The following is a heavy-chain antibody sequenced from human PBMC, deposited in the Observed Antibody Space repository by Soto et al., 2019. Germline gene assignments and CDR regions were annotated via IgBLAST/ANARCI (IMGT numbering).Heavy chain of an antibody. J-gene: IGHJ5*02. Sequence: QVHLVQSGAEVKKPGSSVKVSCKASGGTFSSYAISWVRQAPGQGLEWMGGIIPIFGTANYAQKFQGRVTITADESTSTAHIELCSLRSEDTAVYYGVRSRIQIKYNWFDPWGQGSLVTVSS. CDR1: GGTFSSYA. CDR2: IIPIFGTA. V-gene: IGHV1-69*01. D-gene: IGHD5-18*01. CDR3: VRSRIQIKYNWFDP.